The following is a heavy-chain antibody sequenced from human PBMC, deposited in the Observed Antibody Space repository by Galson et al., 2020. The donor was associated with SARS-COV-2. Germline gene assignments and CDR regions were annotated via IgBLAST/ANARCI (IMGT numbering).Heavy chain of an antibody. Sequence: GESLKISCEASGFTIDSLAMSWVRQAPGKGLQWVAGISVNGNTYYTESVKGRFTISRDTSTNTVYLQMNDPRAEDTAFYYCAKERQWLGYYMDVWGKGITVTISS. D-gene: IGHD6-19*01. CDR2: ISVNGNT. CDR3: AKERQWLGYYMDV. V-gene: IGHV3-23*01. CDR1: GFTIDSLA. J-gene: IGHJ6*03.